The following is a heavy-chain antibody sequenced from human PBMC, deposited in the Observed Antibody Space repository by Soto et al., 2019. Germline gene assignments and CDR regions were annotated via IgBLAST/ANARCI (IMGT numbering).Heavy chain of an antibody. CDR2: IYYSGST. J-gene: IGHJ3*02. CDR3: ARDYGSDI. CDR1: GCSISSYY. Sequence: QVQLQESGPGLVKPSETLSLTCTVSGCSISSYYWSWIRQPPGKGLEWIGYIYYSGSTNYNPSLKSRVTISVDTSKNQFSLKLSSVTAADTAVYYCARDYGSDIWGQGTMVTVSS. D-gene: IGHD3-16*01. V-gene: IGHV4-59*01.